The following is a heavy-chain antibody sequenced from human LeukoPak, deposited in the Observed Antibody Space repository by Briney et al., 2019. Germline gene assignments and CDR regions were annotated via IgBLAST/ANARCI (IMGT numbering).Heavy chain of an antibody. CDR1: GGSFSGYY. V-gene: IGHV4-34*01. CDR3: ARSATYYYGSGSYYSYYYYMDV. CDR2: INHSGST. J-gene: IGHJ6*03. Sequence: PSETLSLTCAVYGGSFSGYYWSWIRQPPGKGLEWIGEINHSGSTNYNPSLKSRVTISVDTSKNQFPLKLSSVTAADTAVYYCARSATYYYGSGSYYSYYYYMDVWGKGTTVTISS. D-gene: IGHD3-10*01.